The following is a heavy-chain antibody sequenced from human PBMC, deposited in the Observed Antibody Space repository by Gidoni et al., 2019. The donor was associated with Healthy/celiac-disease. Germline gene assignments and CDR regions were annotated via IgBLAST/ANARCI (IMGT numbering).Heavy chain of an antibody. CDR1: GFTFGDYA. CDR2: IRSKDYGGTT. Sequence: DVHPAQSGGALVKPARSLSLSCTASGFTFGDYAMSWFRQAPGNGLEWVGLIRSKDYGGTTEYAASVKGRFTISRDDSKSIAYLQMNSLKTEDTAVYYCTRVVEGIDYWGQGTLVTVSS. J-gene: IGHJ4*02. D-gene: IGHD2-21*01. CDR3: TRVVEGIDY. V-gene: IGHV3-49*05.